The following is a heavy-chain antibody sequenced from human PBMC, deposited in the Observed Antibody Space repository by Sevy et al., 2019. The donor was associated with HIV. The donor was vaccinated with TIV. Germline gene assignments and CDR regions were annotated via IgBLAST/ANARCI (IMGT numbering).Heavy chain of an antibody. V-gene: IGHV3-53*01. CDR3: ARGGAVAAPFDY. CDR1: GFTVSSNY. D-gene: IGHD6-19*01. Sequence: GGCLRLSCAASGFTVSSNYMSWVRQAPGKGLEWVSVIYSGGSTYYADSVKGRFTISRDNSKNTLYLQMNSLRAEDTDVYYCARGGAVAAPFDYWGQGTLVTVSS. J-gene: IGHJ4*02. CDR2: IYSGGST.